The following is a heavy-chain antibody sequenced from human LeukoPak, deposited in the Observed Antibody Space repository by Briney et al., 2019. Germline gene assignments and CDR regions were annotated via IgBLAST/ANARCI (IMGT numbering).Heavy chain of an antibody. CDR3: ASGMVEFDY. J-gene: IGHJ4*02. V-gene: IGHV3-7*01. CDR1: GFTFSSYA. CDR2: INQNGSEK. D-gene: IGHD2-8*01. Sequence: GGSLRLSCAASGFTFSSYAMHWVRQAPGKGLEWVANINQNGSEKYYLDSVKGRFTISRDNAKNSLYLQMNSLRVEDTAVYFCASGMVEFDYWGQGTLLTVSS.